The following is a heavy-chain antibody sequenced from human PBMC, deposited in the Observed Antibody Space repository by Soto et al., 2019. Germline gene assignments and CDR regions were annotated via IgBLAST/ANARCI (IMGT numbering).Heavy chain of an antibody. J-gene: IGHJ6*02. V-gene: IGHV3-23*01. D-gene: IGHD2-15*01. CDR1: GFTFSNYA. CDR3: AKGGYCSGGSCYTSKTYYYGMDV. CDR2: TSGSGGST. Sequence: GGSLRLSCAASGFTFSNYAMNWVRQAPGKGLEWVSGTSGSGGSTYYADYVKGRFAISRDNSKNTLYLQLNGLRAEDTAVYYCAKGGYCSGGSCYTSKTYYYGMDVWGQGTTVTVSS.